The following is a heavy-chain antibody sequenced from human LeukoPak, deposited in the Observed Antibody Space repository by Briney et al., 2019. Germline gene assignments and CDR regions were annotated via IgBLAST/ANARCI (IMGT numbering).Heavy chain of an antibody. V-gene: IGHV1-18*01. CDR2: ISAYNGNT. CDR3: ARGQSAAASGRYYYYYMDV. Sequence: ASVKVSCKASGYTFTSYGISWVRQAPGQGLELMGWISAYNGNTNYAQKLQGRVTMTTDTSTSTAYMELRSLRSDDTAVYYCARGQSAAASGRYYYYYMDVWGKGTTVTVSS. J-gene: IGHJ6*03. D-gene: IGHD6-13*01. CDR1: GYTFTSYG.